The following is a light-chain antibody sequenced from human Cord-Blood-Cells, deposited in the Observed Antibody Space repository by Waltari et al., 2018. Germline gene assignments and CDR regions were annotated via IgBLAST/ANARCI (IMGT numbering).Light chain of an antibody. CDR1: QSISSY. CDR3: QQSYSTPT. CDR2: AAS. Sequence: DIQMTQPPPSLSASVGARVPITCRASQSISSYLNWYQQKPGKAPKLLIYAASSLQSGVPSRFSGSGSGTDFTLTISSLQPEDFATYYYQQSYSTPTFGQGTKVEIK. J-gene: IGKJ1*01. V-gene: IGKV1-39*01.